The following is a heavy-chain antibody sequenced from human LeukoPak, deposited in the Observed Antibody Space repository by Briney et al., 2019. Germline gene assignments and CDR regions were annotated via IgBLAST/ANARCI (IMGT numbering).Heavy chain of an antibody. CDR1: GFSFSDYE. D-gene: IGHD1-26*01. Sequence: GGSLRLSCVVSGFSFSDYEMAWVRQAPGMGLEWISYISNSGDVRRYADAVKGRFAISRDNAKNSVSLQMNSLRADDTGLYFCAGGPQYSGSYGDWGQGTLVTVSS. CDR2: ISNSGDVR. V-gene: IGHV3-48*03. CDR3: AGGPQYSGSYGD. J-gene: IGHJ4*02.